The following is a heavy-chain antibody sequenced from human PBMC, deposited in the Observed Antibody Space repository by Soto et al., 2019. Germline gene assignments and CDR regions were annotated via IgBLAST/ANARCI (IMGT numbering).Heavy chain of an antibody. J-gene: IGHJ5*02. CDR3: ARGTTYYDILTGPGPETNWFDP. CDR1: GGSISSYY. Sequence: SETLSLTCTVSGGSISSYYWSWIRQPPGKGLEWIGYIYYSGSTNYNPSLKSRVTISVDTSKNQFSLKLSSVTAADTAVYYCARGTTYYDILTGPGPETNWFDPRGQGTLVTVSS. V-gene: IGHV4-59*01. CDR2: IYYSGST. D-gene: IGHD3-9*01.